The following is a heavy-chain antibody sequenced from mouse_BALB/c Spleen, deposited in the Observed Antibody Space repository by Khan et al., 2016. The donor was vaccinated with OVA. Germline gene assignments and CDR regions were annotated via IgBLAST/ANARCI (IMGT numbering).Heavy chain of an antibody. CDR1: GYTFTDYY. CDR2: ISPGSGDT. J-gene: IGHJ3*01. Sequence: QVRLQQSGAELARPGASVKLSCKASGYTFTDYYINWVKQRTGQGLEWIGEISPGSGDTYYNERFKGKATLTADKSSSTAYMQLSSLTSEASAGYFCARRNYFGYTFADWGQGTLVTVSA. V-gene: IGHV1-77*01. D-gene: IGHD1-2*01. CDR3: ARRNYFGYTFAD.